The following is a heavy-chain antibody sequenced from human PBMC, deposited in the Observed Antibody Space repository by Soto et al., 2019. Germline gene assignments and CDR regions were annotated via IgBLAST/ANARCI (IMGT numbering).Heavy chain of an antibody. Sequence: ASVKVSCKTSGYTFSNYYIHWVRQAPGQGLEWMGGINPNSGATDYPQNFQGRVTMTRDTSISTVYMELNSLTSDDTAVYYCTRGEDTRWTFHYFDYWGQGTLVTVSS. J-gene: IGHJ4*02. D-gene: IGHD2-15*01. CDR1: GYTFSNYY. V-gene: IGHV1-2*02. CDR3: TRGEDTRWTFHYFDY. CDR2: INPNSGAT.